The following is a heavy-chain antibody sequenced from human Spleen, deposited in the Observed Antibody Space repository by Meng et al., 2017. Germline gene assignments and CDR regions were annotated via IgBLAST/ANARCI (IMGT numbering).Heavy chain of an antibody. J-gene: IGHJ4*02. CDR2: INHSGST. CDR3: ARGPTTMAHDFDY. V-gene: IGHV4-34*01. D-gene: IGHD4-11*01. Sequence: VLPRSWGQGMLKSSETLSLTCVVSGGSFRDYYWSWIRQPPGKGLEWIGEINHSGSTNYNPSLESLATISVDTSQNNLSLKLSSVTAADSAVYYCARGPTTMAHDFDYWGQGTLVTVSS. CDR1: GGSFRDYY.